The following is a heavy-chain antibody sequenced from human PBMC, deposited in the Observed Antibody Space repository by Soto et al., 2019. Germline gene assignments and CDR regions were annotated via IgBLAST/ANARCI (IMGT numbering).Heavy chain of an antibody. Sequence: QVQLVQSGAEVKKPGASVKVSCKASGYTFTSYDINWVRQATGQGLEWMGWMNPNSGNTGYAQKVQGRATMTRNTSISTAYLELSSLRSEETAVYYCARRYSSSTVDLVMDVWGQGTTVTVSS. D-gene: IGHD6-6*01. CDR2: MNPNSGNT. J-gene: IGHJ6*02. V-gene: IGHV1-8*01. CDR3: ARRYSSSTVDLVMDV. CDR1: GYTFTSYD.